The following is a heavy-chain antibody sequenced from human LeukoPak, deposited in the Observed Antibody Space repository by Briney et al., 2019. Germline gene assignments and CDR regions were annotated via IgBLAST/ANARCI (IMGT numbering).Heavy chain of an antibody. CDR2: INHSGST. D-gene: IGHD3-22*01. CDR1: GGSFSGYY. CDR3: ARHAYYYDRSGSYEAFDI. J-gene: IGHJ3*02. V-gene: IGHV4-34*01. Sequence: SETLSLTCAVYGGSFSGYYWSWIRQPPGKGLEWIGEINHSGSTNYNPSLKSRVTISVDTSKNQFSLKLSSVTAADTAVYYCARHAYYYDRSGSYEAFDIWGQGTMVTVSS.